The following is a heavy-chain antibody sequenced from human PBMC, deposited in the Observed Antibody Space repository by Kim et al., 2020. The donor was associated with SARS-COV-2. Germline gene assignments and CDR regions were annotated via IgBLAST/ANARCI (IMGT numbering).Heavy chain of an antibody. V-gene: IGHV3-73*01. D-gene: IGHD2-2*01. Sequence: GGSLRLSCAASGFTFSGSAMHWVRQASGKGLEWVGRIRSKANSYATAYAASVKGRFTISRDDSKNTAYLQMNSLKTEDTAVYYCTSMGPCSSTSCYQNYYYYYGMDVWGQGTTVTVSS. CDR2: IRSKANSYAT. CDR1: GFTFSGSA. J-gene: IGHJ6*02. CDR3: TSMGPCSSTSCYQNYYYYYGMDV.